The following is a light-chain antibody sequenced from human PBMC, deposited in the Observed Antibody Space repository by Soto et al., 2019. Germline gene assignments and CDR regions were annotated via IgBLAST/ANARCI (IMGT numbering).Light chain of an antibody. J-gene: IGKJ1*01. Sequence: EIVMTQPPATLSVSPGERATLSCRASQSVSSNLAWYQQKPGQAPRLLIYGASTRATGIPARFSGSGSGTEFTLTISSLQPDDFATYYCQQYNIAGTFGQGTKVDIK. V-gene: IGKV3-15*01. CDR3: QQYNIAGT. CDR2: GAS. CDR1: QSVSSN.